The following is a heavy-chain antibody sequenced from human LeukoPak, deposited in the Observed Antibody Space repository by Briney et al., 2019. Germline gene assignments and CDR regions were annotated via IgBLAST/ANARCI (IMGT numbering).Heavy chain of an antibody. J-gene: IGHJ4*02. CDR3: ARDPIDRPNNSGRQYFDY. CDR2: ISSSSSYI. Sequence: PGGSLRLSCAASGFTFSSYSMNWVRQAPGKGLEWVSSISSSSSYIYYADSVKGRFTISRDNAKNSLYLQMNSLRAEDTAVYYCARDPIDRPNNSGRQYFDYWGQGTLVTVSS. D-gene: IGHD6-19*01. V-gene: IGHV3-21*01. CDR1: GFTFSSYS.